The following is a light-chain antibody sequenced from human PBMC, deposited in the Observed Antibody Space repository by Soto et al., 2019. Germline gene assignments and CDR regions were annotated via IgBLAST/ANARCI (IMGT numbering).Light chain of an antibody. CDR2: SND. CDR1: RPNIGSNT. Sequence: QSVLTQPPSASGTPGQRVTMSCSGSRPNIGSNTVNWYQQLPGTAPKVLIYSNDQRPSGVPDRVSGSKSGTSASLAISGLQSEDEDDYYCAALDDSLKVVVFGGGTKLTVL. CDR3: AALDDSLKVVV. V-gene: IGLV1-44*01. J-gene: IGLJ2*01.